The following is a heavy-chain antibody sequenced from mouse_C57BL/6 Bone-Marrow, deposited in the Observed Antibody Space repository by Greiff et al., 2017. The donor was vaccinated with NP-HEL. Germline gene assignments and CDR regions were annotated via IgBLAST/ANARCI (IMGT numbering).Heavy chain of an antibody. Sequence: EVMLVESGGGLVQPGGSLSLSCAASGFTFTDYYMSWVRQPPGKALEWLGFIRNKANGYTTEYSASVKGRFTISRDNSQSILYLQMNALRAEDSATYYCASYETAGAMDYWGQGTSVTVSS. V-gene: IGHV7-3*01. CDR1: GFTFTDYY. J-gene: IGHJ4*01. D-gene: IGHD3-2*01. CDR3: ASYETAGAMDY. CDR2: IRNKANGYTT.